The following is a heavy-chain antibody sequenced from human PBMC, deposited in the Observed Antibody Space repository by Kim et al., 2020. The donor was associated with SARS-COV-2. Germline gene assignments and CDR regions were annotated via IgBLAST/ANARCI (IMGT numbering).Heavy chain of an antibody. D-gene: IGHD6-19*01. V-gene: IGHV4-59*08. CDR1: GCSISSYY. J-gene: IGHJ4*02. CDR3: ARYRSCGWFVGYFDY. Sequence: SETLSLTCTVSGCSISSYYWSWIRQPPGKGLEWIGYIYYSGSTNYNPSLKSRVTISVDTSKNQFSLKLSSVTAADTAVYYCARYRSCGWFVGYFDYCGQG. CDR2: IYYSGST.